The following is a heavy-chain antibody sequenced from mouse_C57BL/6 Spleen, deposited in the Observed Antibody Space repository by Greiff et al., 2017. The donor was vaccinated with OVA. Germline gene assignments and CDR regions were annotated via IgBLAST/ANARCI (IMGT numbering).Heavy chain of an antibody. J-gene: IGHJ1*03. CDR2: IWSGGST. CDR3: ARGDYYSSSYYWYFDV. V-gene: IGHV2-2*01. CDR1: GFSLTSYG. D-gene: IGHD1-1*01. Sequence: QVQLKQSGPGLVQPSQSLSITCTVSGFSLTSYGVHWVRQSPGKGLEWLGVIWSGGSTDYNAAFISRLSISKDNSKSQVFFKMNSLQADDTAIYYCARGDYYSSSYYWYFDVWGTGTTVTVSS.